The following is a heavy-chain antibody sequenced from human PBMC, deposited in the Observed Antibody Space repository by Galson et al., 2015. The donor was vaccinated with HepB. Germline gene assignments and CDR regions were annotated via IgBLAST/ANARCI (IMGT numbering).Heavy chain of an antibody. V-gene: IGHV3-23*01. CDR1: GFTYNNYA. CDR2: ILGDGDGT. CDR3: AKVAVASNFNYYYMDV. D-gene: IGHD4-11*01. Sequence: SLRLSCAASGFTYNNYAMSWVRQAPGKGLEWVSAILGDGDGTYYADSVRGRFTISRDNSQNTLYLQINSLRAEDTAVYYCAKVAVASNFNYYYMDVWGKGTTVTVSS. J-gene: IGHJ6*03.